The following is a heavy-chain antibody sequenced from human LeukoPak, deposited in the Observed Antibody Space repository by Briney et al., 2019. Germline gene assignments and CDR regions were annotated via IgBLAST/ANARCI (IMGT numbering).Heavy chain of an antibody. V-gene: IGHV3-23*01. CDR1: GFTFSSYG. CDR2: ISGSGGST. J-gene: IGHJ5*02. D-gene: IGHD3-22*01. Sequence: GGSLRLSCAASGFTFSSYGMSWVRQAPGKGLEWVSAISGSGGSTYYADSVKGRFTISRDNSKNTLYLQMNSLRAEDTAVYYCAKEPYYDSSGRNWFDPWGQGTLVTVSS. CDR3: AKEPYYDSSGRNWFDP.